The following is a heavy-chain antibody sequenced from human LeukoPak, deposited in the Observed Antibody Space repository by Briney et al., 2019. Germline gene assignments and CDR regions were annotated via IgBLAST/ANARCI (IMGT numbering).Heavy chain of an antibody. Sequence: PSDTLSLTCTVSGGFISSYYWSWIPQPRGKGLVWIGYFYYSGSTNYNPSLRSRVTISVDTSKNQFSLKLSSVTAADTAVYYCARHLLGYCTNGVCSAFDYWGQGTLVTVSS. J-gene: IGHJ4*02. CDR1: GGFISSYY. D-gene: IGHD2-8*01. V-gene: IGHV4-59*08. CDR3: ARHLLGYCTNGVCSAFDY. CDR2: FYYSGST.